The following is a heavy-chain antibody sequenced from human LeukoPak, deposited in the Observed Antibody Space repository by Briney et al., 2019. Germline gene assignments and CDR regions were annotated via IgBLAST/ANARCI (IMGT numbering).Heavy chain of an antibody. J-gene: IGHJ4*02. D-gene: IGHD4-17*01. CDR1: GFTFGDYA. V-gene: IGHV3-49*03. Sequence: GRSLRLSXTASGFTFGDYAMSWFRQAPGKGLEWVGFIRSKAYGGTTEYAASVKGRFTISRDDSKSIAYLQMNSLKPEDTAVYYCTSTASTVTTMGYYFDYWGQGTLVTVSS. CDR2: IRSKAYGGTT. CDR3: TSTASTVTTMGYYFDY.